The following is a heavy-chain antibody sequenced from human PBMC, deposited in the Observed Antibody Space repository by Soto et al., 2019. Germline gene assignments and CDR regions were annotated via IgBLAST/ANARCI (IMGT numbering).Heavy chain of an antibody. CDR3: ARRGGWYKYFVY. V-gene: IGHV4-39*01. J-gene: IGHJ4*02. CDR2: IYYSGST. D-gene: IGHD6-19*01. CDR1: GGSISSSSYY. Sequence: QLQLQESGPGLVKPSETLSLTCTVSGGSISSSSYYWGWIRQPPGKGLEWIGSIYYSGSTYYNPSLKGRVTISVDTSKNQYSLKLSSVTAADTAVYYCARRGGWYKYFVYWGQGTLVTVSS.